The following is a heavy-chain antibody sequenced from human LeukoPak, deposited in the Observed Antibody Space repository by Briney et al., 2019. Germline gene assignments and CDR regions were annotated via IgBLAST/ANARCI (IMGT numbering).Heavy chain of an antibody. V-gene: IGHV3-23*01. Sequence: PGGSLRLSCAVSGLTFNNYAMSWVRQAPGKGLEWVSAISKSGDHTYYAASAKGRFTIYRDNSKNTQYLQMNSLRAEDTAVYYCATSWGPDTSAFRWGRDGMDVWGQGTTAIVS. CDR3: ATSWGPDTSAFRWGRDGMDV. CDR2: ISKSGDHT. D-gene: IGHD3-16*01. J-gene: IGHJ6*02. CDR1: GLTFNNYA.